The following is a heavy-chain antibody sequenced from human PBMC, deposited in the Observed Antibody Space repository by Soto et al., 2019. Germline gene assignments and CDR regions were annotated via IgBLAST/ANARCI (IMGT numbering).Heavy chain of an antibody. CDR1: GGTFSNYV. Sequence: QVQLVQSGAEVKKPGSSVKVSCKASGGTFSNYVVNWVRQAPGQGLEWMGRIIPISGAANYAQKFQGRVTISADKPTSSSYMALSSLRSKDPAVYYCARDMTRTVVPYFDFWGQGTLVTVSS. CDR3: ARDMTRTVVPYFDF. J-gene: IGHJ4*02. D-gene: IGHD1-7*01. V-gene: IGHV1-69*06. CDR2: IIPISGAA.